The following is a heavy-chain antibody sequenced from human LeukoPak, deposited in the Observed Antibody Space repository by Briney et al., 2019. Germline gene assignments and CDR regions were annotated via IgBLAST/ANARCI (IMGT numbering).Heavy chain of an antibody. V-gene: IGHV3-23*01. CDR1: GFTFSSYA. CDR3: EKGGGYVTYYYMDV. Sequence: PGGSLRLSCAASGFTFSSYAMSWVRQAPGKGLEWVSAISGSGGSTYYADSVKGRFTISRDNSKNTLYLQMNSLRAEDTAVYYCEKGGGYVTYYYMDVWGKGTTVTVSS. J-gene: IGHJ6*03. D-gene: IGHD5-12*01. CDR2: ISGSGGST.